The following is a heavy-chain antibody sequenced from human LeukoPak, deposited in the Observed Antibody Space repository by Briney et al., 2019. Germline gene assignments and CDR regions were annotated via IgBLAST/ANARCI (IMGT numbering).Heavy chain of an antibody. CDR3: ARDTSTVTTGYFQH. V-gene: IGHV1-2*02. D-gene: IGHD4-11*01. CDR2: INPNSGGT. CDR1: GYTFTGHY. J-gene: IGHJ1*01. Sequence: ASVKVSCKASGYTFTGHYMHWVRQAPGQGLEWMGWINPNSGGTNYAQKFQGRVTMTRDTSISTAYMELSRLRSDDTAVYYCARDTSTVTTGYFQHWGQGTLVTVSS.